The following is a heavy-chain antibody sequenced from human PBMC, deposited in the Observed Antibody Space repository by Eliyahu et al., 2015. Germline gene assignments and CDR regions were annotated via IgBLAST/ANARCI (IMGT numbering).Heavy chain of an antibody. Sequence: QVQLQESGPGLVKPSGTLXLTCVVSGGSIRTSNWWSWVRQSQGKGLEWIGEIYHSGDTNYNPSLHSRVTISIDTSKKQFSLKLASVTAADTAVYYCAKISPDSGEYFQVWGQGTLVTVSS. V-gene: IGHV4-4*02. CDR1: GGSIRTSNW. J-gene: IGHJ1*01. CDR3: AKISPDSGEYFQV. CDR2: IYHSGDT. D-gene: IGHD6-25*01.